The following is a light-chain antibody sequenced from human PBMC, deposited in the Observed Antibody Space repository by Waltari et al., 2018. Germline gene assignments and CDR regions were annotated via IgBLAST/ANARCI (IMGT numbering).Light chain of an antibody. CDR3: VLYMGRGIAV. CDR1: SGSVSTSYY. V-gene: IGLV8-61*01. CDR2: STN. J-gene: IGLJ3*02. Sequence: QTVVTQEPSFSVSPGGTVTLTCGLNSGSVSTSYYPSWYQQTPGQAPRTLIYSTNGRSAGVPDRFSGSILGNKAALPITGAQADDESDYYCVLYMGRGIAVYGGGTKLTVV.